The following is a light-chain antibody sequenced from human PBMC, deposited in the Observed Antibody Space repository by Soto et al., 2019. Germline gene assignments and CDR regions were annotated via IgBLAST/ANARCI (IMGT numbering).Light chain of an antibody. V-gene: IGLV2-8*01. CDR3: SSYAGSNNFVV. J-gene: IGLJ2*01. CDR2: EVS. CDR1: SSDVGGYNY. Sequence: QSALTQPPSASGSPGQSVTISCTGTSSDVGGYNYVSWYQQHRGKAPKLMIYEVSKRPSGVPDRFSGSKSGNTASLTVSGHQAEDEADYYRSSYAGSNNFVVFGGGTKLTVL.